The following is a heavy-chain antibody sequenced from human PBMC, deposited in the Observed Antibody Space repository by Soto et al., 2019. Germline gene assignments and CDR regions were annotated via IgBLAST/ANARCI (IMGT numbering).Heavy chain of an antibody. CDR3: ASQHRLRGGPAAFDI. CDR2: IIPIFGTA. V-gene: IGHV1-69*13. Sequence: SVKVSCKASGGTFSSYAISWVRQAPGQGLEWMGGIIPIFGTANYAQKFQGRVTITADESTSTAYMELSSLRSEDTAAYYCASQHRLRGGPAAFDIWGQGTMVTVSS. CDR1: GGTFSSYA. D-gene: IGHD3-16*01. J-gene: IGHJ3*02.